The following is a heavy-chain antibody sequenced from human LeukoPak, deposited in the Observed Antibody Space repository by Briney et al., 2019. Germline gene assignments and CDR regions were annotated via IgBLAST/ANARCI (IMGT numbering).Heavy chain of an antibody. D-gene: IGHD6-13*01. V-gene: IGHV4-59*01. Sequence: SETLSLTCTVSGVSISNYYWGWIRQPPGKGLEWIGYIYYSGTTNYNPSLKSRVTISVDTSKNQFSLKLSSVTAADTAVYYCARRGSNWYNYFDSWGQGTLVTVSS. CDR3: ARRGSNWYNYFDS. J-gene: IGHJ4*02. CDR1: GVSISNYY. CDR2: IYYSGTT.